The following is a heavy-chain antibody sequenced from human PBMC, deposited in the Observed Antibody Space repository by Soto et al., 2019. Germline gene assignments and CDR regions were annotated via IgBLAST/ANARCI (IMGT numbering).Heavy chain of an antibody. CDR3: ARGKYILSGGTPVTSLGFDY. CDR1: GGSISSGGYT. D-gene: IGHD4-17*01. CDR2: IYHSGST. J-gene: IGHJ4*02. Sequence: QLQLQESGSGLVKPSQTLCLSCSVSGGSISSGGYTWSWIRQPPGKGLEWIGYIYHSGSTYYNPSLKSRVTISVDRSKNQFSLKLSSVTAADTAVYYRARGKYILSGGTPVTSLGFDYWGQGTLVTVSS. V-gene: IGHV4-30-2*01.